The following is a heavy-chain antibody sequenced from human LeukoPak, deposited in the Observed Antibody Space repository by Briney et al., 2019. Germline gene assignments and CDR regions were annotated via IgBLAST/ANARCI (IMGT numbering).Heavy chain of an antibody. CDR3: ATDRVYRSSGRSWGFFDY. D-gene: IGHD6-19*01. Sequence: RASVTVSCKISEYSLSDLSIHWVREAPGEGLEWMGGFDSENNKMVYSQKFQGRVTMTEDTSADTAYMELTSLRSEGTAVYFCATDRVYRSSGRSWGFFDYWGQGTLVIVSS. CDR1: EYSLSDLS. J-gene: IGHJ4*02. V-gene: IGHV1-24*01. CDR2: FDSENNKM.